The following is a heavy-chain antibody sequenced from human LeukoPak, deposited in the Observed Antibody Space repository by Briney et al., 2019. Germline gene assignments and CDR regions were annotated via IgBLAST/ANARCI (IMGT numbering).Heavy chain of an antibody. CDR2: INPNSGGT. J-gene: IGHJ4*02. V-gene: IGHV1-2*02. D-gene: IGHD1-1*01. CDR1: GYTFTGYY. Sequence: ASVKVSCKASGYTFTGYYMHWVRQAPGQGLEWMGWINPNSGGTNYAQKFQGRVTMTRDTSISTAYMELSRLRSDDTAFYYCAREGGPTGGAQDYWGQGTLVTVSS. CDR3: AREGGPTGGAQDY.